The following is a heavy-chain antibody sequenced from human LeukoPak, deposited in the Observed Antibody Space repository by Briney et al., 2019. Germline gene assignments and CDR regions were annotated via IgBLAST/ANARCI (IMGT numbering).Heavy chain of an antibody. CDR1: GFTFSSYS. J-gene: IGHJ3*02. V-gene: IGHV3-21*01. CDR2: ISSSSSYI. D-gene: IGHD3-10*01. CDR3: AREDGGPDAFDI. Sequence: PGGSLRLSCAASGFTFSSYSMNWVRQAPGKGLEWVSSISSSSSYIYYADSVKGRFTISRDNAKNSLYLQMNSLRAEDTAVYYCAREDGGPDAFDIWGQGTMVTVSS.